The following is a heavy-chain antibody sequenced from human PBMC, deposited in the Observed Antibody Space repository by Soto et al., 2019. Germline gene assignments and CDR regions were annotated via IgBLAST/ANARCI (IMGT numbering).Heavy chain of an antibody. CDR3: ARGIWTRTRGAYYFDY. CDR1: GYTFTNYA. J-gene: IGHJ4*02. CDR2: INAGNGDT. Sequence: QVQLVQSGAEVKMPGASVKISCKASGYTFTNYAMQWVRQAPGQSLEWMGWINAGNGDTRYSQKFQGRATITRDTTASTAYMELSGLRSEDTAVYYCARGIWTRTRGAYYFDYWGQGTLVTVSS. D-gene: IGHD3-10*01. V-gene: IGHV1-3*01.